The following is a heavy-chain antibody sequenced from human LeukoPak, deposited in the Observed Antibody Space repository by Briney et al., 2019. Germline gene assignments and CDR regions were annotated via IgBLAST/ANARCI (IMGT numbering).Heavy chain of an antibody. D-gene: IGHD3-10*01. Sequence: PSETLSLTCTVSGGSISSSSYYWGWIRQPPGKGLEWIGSIYYSGSTYYNPSLKSRVTISVDTSKNQFSLKLSSVTAADTAVYYCAREGPGAGSGSYYWGQGTLVTVSS. CDR1: GGSISSSSYY. V-gene: IGHV4-39*07. J-gene: IGHJ4*02. CDR2: IYYSGST. CDR3: AREGPGAGSGSYY.